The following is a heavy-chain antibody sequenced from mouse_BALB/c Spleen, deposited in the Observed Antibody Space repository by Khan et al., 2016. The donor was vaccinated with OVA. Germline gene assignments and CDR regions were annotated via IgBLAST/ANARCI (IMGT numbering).Heavy chain of an antibody. Sequence: VQLKESGPGLVAPSQSLSITCTVSGFSLTTYGVSWVRQPPGKGLEWLGVIWGDGSTTYHSALITRLTISKDNSKSQVFLKLNSLQTDDTGTYYGAKHSLGALCALDYWGQGTPVTVSS. CDR3: AKHSLGALCALDY. CDR2: IWGDGST. D-gene: IGHD6-1*01. CDR1: GFSLTTYG. J-gene: IGHJ4*01. V-gene: IGHV2-3*01.